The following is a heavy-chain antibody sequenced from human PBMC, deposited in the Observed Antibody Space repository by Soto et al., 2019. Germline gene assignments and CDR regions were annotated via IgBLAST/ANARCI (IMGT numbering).Heavy chain of an antibody. CDR3: AHLDSGAYERLQSFDF. Sequence: QITLKESGPTLVKPTQTLTLTCSFSGFSLSTSGVGVAWIRQPPGKALEWLALIYWNDDKRYTPSLKSRLTITKDTSKNQVVLTMTTLDPVDTATSFCAHLDSGAYERLQSFDFWGQGALVIVSS. CDR1: GFSLSTSGVG. V-gene: IGHV2-5*01. D-gene: IGHD4-17*01. J-gene: IGHJ4*02. CDR2: IYWNDDK.